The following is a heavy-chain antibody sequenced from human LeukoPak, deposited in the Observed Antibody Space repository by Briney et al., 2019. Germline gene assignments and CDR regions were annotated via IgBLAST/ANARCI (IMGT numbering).Heavy chain of an antibody. CDR3: AKEYYYDPIALFDY. J-gene: IGHJ4*02. D-gene: IGHD3-22*01. CDR2: ISGSGGNT. V-gene: IGHV3-23*01. Sequence: HAGGSLRLSCEGSGFTFSDYQMSWVRQAPGKGLEWVSAISGSGGNTYYADSVKGRFTISRDNSKNTLYLQMNSLRAEDTAVYYCAKEYYYDPIALFDYWGQGTLVTVSS. CDR1: GFTFSDYQ.